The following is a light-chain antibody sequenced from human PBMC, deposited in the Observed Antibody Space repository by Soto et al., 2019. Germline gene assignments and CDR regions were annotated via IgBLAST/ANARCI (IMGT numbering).Light chain of an antibody. CDR3: QQYGSSPRYS. J-gene: IGKJ2*03. V-gene: IGKV3-20*01. CDR2: ATS. CDR1: QSVSSNY. Sequence: EIVLTQSPGTLSLSLGERATLSCRASQSVSSNYLAWYQQKPGQAPRLLIYATSNRATGIPDRFSGSGSGTDFALTISRLEPEDLAVCYCQQYGSSPRYSFGQATKLEIK.